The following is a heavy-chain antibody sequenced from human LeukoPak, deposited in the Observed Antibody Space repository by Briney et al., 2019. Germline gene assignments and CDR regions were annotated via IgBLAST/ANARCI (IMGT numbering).Heavy chain of an antibody. CDR2: IKSKTDGGTT. CDR3: TTSSLIAVAGEEEIDY. J-gene: IGHJ4*02. V-gene: IGHV3-15*01. Sequence: GGSLRLSCAASGFTVSSNYMSWVRQAPGKGLEWVGRIKSKTDGGTTDYAAPVKGRFTISRDDSKNTLYLQMNSLKTEDTAVYYCTTSSLIAVAGEEEIDYWGQGTLVTVSS. CDR1: GFTVSSNY. D-gene: IGHD6-19*01.